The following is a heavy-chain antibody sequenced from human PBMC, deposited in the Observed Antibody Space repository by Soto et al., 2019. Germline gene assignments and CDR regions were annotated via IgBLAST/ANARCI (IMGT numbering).Heavy chain of an antibody. CDR1: GYTFTNYW. CDR2: IYPGNSNT. D-gene: IGHD2-15*01. V-gene: IGHV5-51*01. J-gene: IGHJ3*02. Sequence: GASLKISCEASGYTFTNYWVAWLRQMPGKGLAWVAIIYPGNSNTMYSSSFQAQVTISPDTALSTTYLQWDPLKPSDTAIYFCASDSHCDGGNCPMGGFDMWGQETMVSVSS. CDR3: ASDSHCDGGNCPMGGFDM.